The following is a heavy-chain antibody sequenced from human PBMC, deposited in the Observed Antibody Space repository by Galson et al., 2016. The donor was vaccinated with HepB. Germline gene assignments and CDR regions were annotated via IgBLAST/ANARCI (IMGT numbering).Heavy chain of an antibody. J-gene: IGHJ2*01. CDR1: GGNFISYT. V-gene: IGHV1-69*02. D-gene: IGHD5-24*01. CDR3: ARASRGGYNSPYWYFDL. CDR2: IIPILDIA. Sequence: SVKVSCKASGGNFISYTVSWVRQAPGQGLEWMGRIIPILDIANYAQKFQGRVTITADKSTSTAYMELSSLRSEDTAVYYCARASRGGYNSPYWYFDLWGRGTLVTVSS.